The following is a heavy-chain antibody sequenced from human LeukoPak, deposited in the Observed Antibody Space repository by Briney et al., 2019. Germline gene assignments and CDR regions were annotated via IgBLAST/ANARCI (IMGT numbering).Heavy chain of an antibody. CDR1: GFTFSSYS. CDR3: ARDRERDLDY. J-gene: IGHJ4*02. V-gene: IGHV3-21*01. Sequence: GGSLRLSCAASGFTFSSYSMNWARQAPGKGLEWVSSISSSSSYIYYADSVKGRFTISRDNAKNSLYLQMNSLRAEDTAVYYCARDRERDLDYWGQGTLVTVSS. CDR2: ISSSSSYI.